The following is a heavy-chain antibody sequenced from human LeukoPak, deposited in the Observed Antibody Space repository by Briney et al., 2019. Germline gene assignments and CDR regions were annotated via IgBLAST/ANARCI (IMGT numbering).Heavy chain of an antibody. CDR2: INPNSGGT. V-gene: IGHV1-2*02. CDR1: GYTFTGYY. CDR3: ARGPPAATVTVFDY. J-gene: IGHJ4*02. Sequence: GASVKVSCKASGYTFTGYYMHWVRQAPGQGLEWMGWINPNSGGTNYAQKFQGRVTMTRDTSISTAFMELSRLRSDDTAVYYCARGPPAATVTVFDYWGQGTLVTVSS. D-gene: IGHD4-11*01.